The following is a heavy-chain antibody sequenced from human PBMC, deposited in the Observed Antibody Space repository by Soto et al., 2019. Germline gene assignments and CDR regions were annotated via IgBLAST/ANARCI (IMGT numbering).Heavy chain of an antibody. D-gene: IGHD6-19*01. CDR1: GYTFTSYG. CDR2: ISAYNGNT. Sequence: GASVKVSCKASGYTFTSYGISWVRQAPGQGLEWMGWISAYNGNTNYAQKLQGRVTMTTDTSTSTAYMELRSLRSDDTAVYYCARSPGIAVAGTKHDAFDIWGQGTMVTVS. J-gene: IGHJ3*02. CDR3: ARSPGIAVAGTKHDAFDI. V-gene: IGHV1-18*01.